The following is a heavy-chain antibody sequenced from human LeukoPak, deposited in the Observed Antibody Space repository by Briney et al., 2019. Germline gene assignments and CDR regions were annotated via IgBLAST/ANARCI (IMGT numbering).Heavy chain of an antibody. D-gene: IGHD7-27*01. CDR1: GDSINSGRFY. Sequence: SETLSLTCTVSGDSINSGRFYWNWIRQPAGKGPEWIGRVYTSGITNYSPSLKSRVTISLDTSKNQFSLKLSSVTAADTAVYYCARGGDLNYSCYYAMDVWGQGTTVTVSS. CDR2: VYTSGIT. CDR3: ARGGDLNYSCYYAMDV. V-gene: IGHV4-61*02. J-gene: IGHJ6*02.